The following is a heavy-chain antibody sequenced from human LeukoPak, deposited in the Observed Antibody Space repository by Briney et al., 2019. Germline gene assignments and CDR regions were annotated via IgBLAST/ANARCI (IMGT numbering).Heavy chain of an antibody. D-gene: IGHD2-15*01. CDR1: GGSISSGGYS. V-gene: IGHV4-30-2*01. CDR2: IYHSGST. J-gene: IGHJ5*02. CDR3: ARGGGTSWFDP. Sequence: KPSETLSLTCAVSGGSISSGGYSWSWIRQPPGKGLEWIGYIYHSGSTYYNPSLKSRVTISVDRSKNQFSLKLSSVTAADTAVYYCARGGGTSWFDPWGQGTLVTVSS.